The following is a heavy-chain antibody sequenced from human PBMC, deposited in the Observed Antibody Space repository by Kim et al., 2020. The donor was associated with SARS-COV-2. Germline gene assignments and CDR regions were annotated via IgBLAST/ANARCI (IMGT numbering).Heavy chain of an antibody. CDR2: ISSSGSTI. J-gene: IGHJ6*02. V-gene: IGHV3-11*01. CDR3: AGVRGAAGPFYYYYYGMDV. Sequence: GGSLRLSCVASGFTFSDYYMSWIRQAPGKGLEWVSYISSSGSTIYYADSVKGRFTISRDNAKNSLYLQMNSLRAEDTAVYYCAGVRGAAGPFYYYYYGMDVWGQGTTVTVSS. CDR1: GFTFSDYY. D-gene: IGHD6-13*01.